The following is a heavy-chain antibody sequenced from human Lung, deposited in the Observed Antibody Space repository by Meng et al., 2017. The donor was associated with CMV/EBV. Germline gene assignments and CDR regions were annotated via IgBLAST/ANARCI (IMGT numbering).Heavy chain of an antibody. V-gene: IGHV3-21*01. CDR2: ITSSSSYI. CDR3: AIYCSATTCPPGHDAFDM. Sequence: GESXKISCAASGFNFSTYSMNWVCQAPGKGLECVSYITSSSSYIYYGDPVRGRFPISRDNAKNSLYLQMNSLRAEDTVVYYCAIYCSATTCPPGHDAFDMWXQGTMVTVSS. J-gene: IGHJ3*02. CDR1: GFNFSTYS. D-gene: IGHD2-2*01.